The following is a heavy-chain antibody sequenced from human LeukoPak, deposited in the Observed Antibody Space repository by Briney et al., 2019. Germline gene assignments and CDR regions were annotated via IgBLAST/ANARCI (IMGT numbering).Heavy chain of an antibody. V-gene: IGHV4-39*07. J-gene: IGHJ6*02. Sequence: SETLSLTCTVSGGSISSSPYWWGWIRQPPGKGLEWIGSIYYSGSTYYNPSLKSRVTISVDTSKNQFSLKLSSVTAADTAVYYCARDKGVEYYYGMDVWGQGTTVTVSS. CDR1: GGSISSSPYW. CDR2: IYYSGST. D-gene: IGHD2-21*01. CDR3: ARDKGVEYYYGMDV.